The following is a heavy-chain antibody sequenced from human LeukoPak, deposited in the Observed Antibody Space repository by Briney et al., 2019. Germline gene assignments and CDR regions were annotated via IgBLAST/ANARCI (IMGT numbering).Heavy chain of an antibody. V-gene: IGHV4-4*09. J-gene: IGHJ5*02. D-gene: IGHD5-12*01. CDR2: IYTSGST. CDR1: GGSISSYY. Sequence: SETLSLTCTVSGGSISSYYGSWIRQPPGKGLEWIGYIYTSGSTNYDPSLKSRVTTSVDKSKHPLSLKLGSVAAADTDVYYCARRGIVAPWFDPWGQGTLVTVSS. CDR3: ARRGIVAPWFDP.